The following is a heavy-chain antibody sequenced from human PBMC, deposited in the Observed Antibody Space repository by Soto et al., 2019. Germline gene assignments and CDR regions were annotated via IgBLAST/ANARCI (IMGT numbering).Heavy chain of an antibody. V-gene: IGHV3-23*01. D-gene: IGHD5-18*01. CDR2: ISGSGGST. Sequence: GGSLRLSCAASGFTFSSYGMSWVRQAPGEGLEWVSGISGSGGSTYYADSVKGRFTISRDNSKNTLYLQMYSLRAEDTAVYYCAKTGPGSSYGYYFDSWGQGTLVTVSS. CDR1: GFTFSSYG. CDR3: AKTGPGSSYGYYFDS. J-gene: IGHJ4*02.